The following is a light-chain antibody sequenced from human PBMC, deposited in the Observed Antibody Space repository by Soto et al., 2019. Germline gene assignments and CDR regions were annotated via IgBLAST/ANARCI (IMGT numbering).Light chain of an antibody. CDR3: QRSTNWPPWT. V-gene: IGKV3-15*01. CDR1: QSINRN. Sequence: IVMTQSPATLSVSPGERATLSCRASQSINRNLAWYQQKFGQAPRLLIYGASTRATGVPARFSGSGSGTEFTLTITCLLSDDFAVYFCQRSTNWPPWTFGQGTK. CDR2: GAS. J-gene: IGKJ1*01.